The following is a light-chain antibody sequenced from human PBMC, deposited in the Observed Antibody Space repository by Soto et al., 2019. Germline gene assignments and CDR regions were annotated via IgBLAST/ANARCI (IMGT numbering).Light chain of an antibody. CDR1: QSIGST. Sequence: EIVMTQSPATLSVSPGERATLSCRASQSIGSTLAWYQQKPGQAPRLLMYGASSRATGIPDRFSGSGSGTDFTLTISRLEPEDFAVYYCKQYGSSPYTCGQGTKLELK. J-gene: IGKJ2*01. V-gene: IGKV3-20*01. CDR2: GAS. CDR3: KQYGSSPYT.